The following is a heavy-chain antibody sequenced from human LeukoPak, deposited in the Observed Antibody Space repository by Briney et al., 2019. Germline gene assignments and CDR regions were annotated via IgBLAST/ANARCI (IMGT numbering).Heavy chain of an antibody. J-gene: IGHJ4*02. D-gene: IGHD3-3*01. CDR1: GGTFSSYA. Sequence: SVKVSCKASGGTFSSYAISWVRQAPGQGLEWMGRIIPIFGTANYAQKFQGRVTITTDESTSTAYMELSSLRSEDTAVYYCARGRMEWLIPFDYWGQGTLVTVSS. CDR3: ARGRMEWLIPFDY. V-gene: IGHV1-69*05. CDR2: IIPIFGTA.